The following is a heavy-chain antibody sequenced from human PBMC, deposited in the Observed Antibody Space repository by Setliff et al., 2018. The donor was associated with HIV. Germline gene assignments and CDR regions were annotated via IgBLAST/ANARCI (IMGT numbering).Heavy chain of an antibody. CDR3: ARDRQDYSAGSYIYYFDY. Sequence: ASVKVSCKASGYTFTTYAISWVRQAPGQGLEWMGWISTHNDDTDYAQKFQGRVTMTRDTSTSTVYMELRSLRSDGTAVYYCARDRQDYSAGSYIYYFDYWGQGTLVTVSS. D-gene: IGHD3-10*01. V-gene: IGHV1-18*01. CDR2: ISTHNDDT. CDR1: GYTFTTYA. J-gene: IGHJ4*02.